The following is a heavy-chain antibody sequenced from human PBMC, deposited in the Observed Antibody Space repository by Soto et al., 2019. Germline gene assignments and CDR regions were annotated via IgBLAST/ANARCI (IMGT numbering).Heavy chain of an antibody. J-gene: IGHJ3*02. D-gene: IGHD6-19*01. Sequence: QVQLVESGGGVVQPGRSLRLSCAASGFTFSSYGMHWVRQAPGKGLEWVAVISYDGSNKYYADSVKGRFTISRDNSKNTLYLQMNSLRAEDTAVYYCAKALGNSYSSGWPRAFVIWGQGTMVTVSS. V-gene: IGHV3-30*18. CDR2: ISYDGSNK. CDR1: GFTFSSYG. CDR3: AKALGNSYSSGWPRAFVI.